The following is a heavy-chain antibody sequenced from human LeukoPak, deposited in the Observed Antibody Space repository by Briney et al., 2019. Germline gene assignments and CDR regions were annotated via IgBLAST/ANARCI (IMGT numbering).Heavy chain of an antibody. V-gene: IGHV1-69*05. D-gene: IGHD3-10*01. CDR3: ARGNGGGSSSDWFDP. CDR1: GGTFSSYA. J-gene: IGHJ5*02. CDR2: IIPIFGTA. Sequence: GASVKVSCKASGGTFSSYAISWVRQAPGQGLEWMGGIIPIFGTANYAQKFQGRVTITTDESTSTAYMELSSLRSEDTAVYYCARGNGGGSSSDWFDPWGQGTLVTVSS.